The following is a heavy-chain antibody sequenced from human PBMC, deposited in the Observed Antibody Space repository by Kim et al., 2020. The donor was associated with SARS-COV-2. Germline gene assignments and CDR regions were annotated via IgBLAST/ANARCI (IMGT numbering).Heavy chain of an antibody. V-gene: IGHV4-39*01. D-gene: IGHD1-26*01. Sequence: YNPSLKSRVTISVDTSKNQFSLKLSSVTAADTAVYYCARLVVGATQAFDYWGQGTLVTVSS. CDR3: ARLVVGATQAFDY. J-gene: IGHJ4*02.